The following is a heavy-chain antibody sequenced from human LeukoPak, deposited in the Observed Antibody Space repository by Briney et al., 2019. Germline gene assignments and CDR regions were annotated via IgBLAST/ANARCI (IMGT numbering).Heavy chain of an antibody. CDR1: GGSISSYY. CDR2: IYYSGST. J-gene: IGHJ6*03. CDR3: AGLNWGSGFYYYMDI. V-gene: IGHV4-59*01. Sequence: PSETLSLTCTVSGGSISSYYWSWIRQPPGKGLEWIGYIYYSGSTNYNPSLTSRVTISVDTSKNQFSLKLSSVTAADTAVYYCAGLNWGSGFYYYMDIWGKGTTVTVSS. D-gene: IGHD7-27*01.